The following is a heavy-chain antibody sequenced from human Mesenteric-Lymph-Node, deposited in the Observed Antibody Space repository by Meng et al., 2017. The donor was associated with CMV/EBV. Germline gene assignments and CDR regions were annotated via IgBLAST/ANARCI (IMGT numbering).Heavy chain of an antibody. D-gene: IGHD2-2*03. Sequence: GSLKISCAASGFMFENHDMNWVRQVPGKGLEWVSTIKWNGGNTGYADSVKGRFTVSRDNAKNSLYLQMNSLRAEDTALYHCARRATTGYFFDYWGQGALVTVSS. CDR3: ARRATTGYFFDY. V-gene: IGHV3-20*01. J-gene: IGHJ4*02. CDR1: GFMFENHD. CDR2: IKWNGGNT.